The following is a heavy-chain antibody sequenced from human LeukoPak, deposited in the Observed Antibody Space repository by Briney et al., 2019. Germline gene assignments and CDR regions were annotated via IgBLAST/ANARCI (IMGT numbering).Heavy chain of an antibody. J-gene: IGHJ4*02. D-gene: IGHD2-2*01. CDR1: GFTLGNSS. V-gene: IGHV3-30*02. Sequence: GGSLRLSCSASGFTLGNSSWGWVCQAPEKGLEWVAFIHYDGSIKFYADSVKGRFTISRDDAKNTMYLPMDGLRGEDTAMSYGSKPGVRCCQLDYWGRGTLVTVSS. CDR3: SKPGVRCCQLDY. CDR2: IHYDGSIK.